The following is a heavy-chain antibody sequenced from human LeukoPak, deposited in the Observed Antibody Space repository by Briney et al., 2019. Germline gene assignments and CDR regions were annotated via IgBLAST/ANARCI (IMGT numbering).Heavy chain of an antibody. CDR2: IKQDGSEK. Sequence: GGSLRLSCAASGFTFSSYWMSWVRQAPGKGLEWVANIKQDGSEKYYVDSVKGRFTISRDNAKNSLYLQMNSLGAEDTAVYYCARALPDTAMVPDYWGQGTLVTVSS. V-gene: IGHV3-7*01. CDR3: ARALPDTAMVPDY. CDR1: GFTFSSYW. J-gene: IGHJ4*02. D-gene: IGHD5-18*01.